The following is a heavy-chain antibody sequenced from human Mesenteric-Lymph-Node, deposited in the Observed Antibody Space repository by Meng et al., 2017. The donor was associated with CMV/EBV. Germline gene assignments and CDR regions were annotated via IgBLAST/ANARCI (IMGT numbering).Heavy chain of an antibody. CDR1: GYSFTSYW. J-gene: IGHJ5*02. CDR2: IYPGDSDT. Sequence: KDCGYSFTSYWIGWVRQMTGKGLEWMGIIYPGDSDTRYSPSVQGQVTISADKSISTAYLQWSSLKASDTAMYYCARLFGVVSRWFDPWGQGTLVTVSS. V-gene: IGHV5-51*01. CDR3: ARLFGVVSRWFDP. D-gene: IGHD3-3*01.